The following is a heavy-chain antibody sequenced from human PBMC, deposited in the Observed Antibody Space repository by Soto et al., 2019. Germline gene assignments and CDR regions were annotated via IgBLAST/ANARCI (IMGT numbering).Heavy chain of an antibody. J-gene: IGHJ6*02. CDR3: AKDSGGSSWWSGNYYDVDV. V-gene: IGHV3-43*01. CDR2: ISWDGGTT. D-gene: IGHD6-13*01. CDR1: GFTFDDYT. Sequence: EVQLVESGGVVVQPGGSLRLSCAASGFTFDDYTMQWVRQAPGKGLEWVSRISWDGGTTYYADSVKGRCTISRDNSKNSLYLQMSSMRTEDTALYSCAKDSGGSSWWSGNYYDVDVWGQGTTVTVSS.